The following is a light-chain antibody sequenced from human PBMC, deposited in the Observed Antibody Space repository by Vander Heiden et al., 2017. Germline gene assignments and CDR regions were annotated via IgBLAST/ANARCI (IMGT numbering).Light chain of an antibody. CDR1: SSNIGAGYD. J-gene: IGLJ1*01. CDR2: RNN. V-gene: IGLV1-40*01. CDR3: QSYDTSLTIYV. Sequence: SVLTQPPSVSGAPGQRVTISCTGSSSNIGAGYDVHWYQQLPGSAPKLLIYRNNNRPSGVPDRFSASKSGTSASLAITGLQAEDEADFYCQSYDTSLTIYVFGTGTKVTVL.